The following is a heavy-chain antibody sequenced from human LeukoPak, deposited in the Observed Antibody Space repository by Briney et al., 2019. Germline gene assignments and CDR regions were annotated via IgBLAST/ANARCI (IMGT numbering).Heavy chain of an antibody. CDR2: ISSDGSNK. D-gene: IGHD3-9*01. J-gene: IGHJ4*02. CDR3: AKCPSGVLRYFAPIDY. Sequence: PGGSLRLSCAASKFTFSNYGMHWARQAPGKGLEWVAVISSDGSNKYYADSVKGRFTISRDNSKNTLYLQMNSLRAEDTAVYYCAKCPSGVLRYFAPIDYWGQGTLVTVSS. V-gene: IGHV3-30*18. CDR1: KFTFSNYG.